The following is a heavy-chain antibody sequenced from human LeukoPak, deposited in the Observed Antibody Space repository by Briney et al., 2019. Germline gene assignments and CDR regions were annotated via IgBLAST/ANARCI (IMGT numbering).Heavy chain of an antibody. D-gene: IGHD3-10*01. J-gene: IGHJ4*02. CDR2: TSSDLNVK. CDR1: GFTFRNYV. V-gene: IGHV3-30-3*01. Sequence: QSGGSLRLSCAASGFTFRNYVIHWVRQAPGKGLEWVAVTSSDLNVKLYADSAKGRFTISRDNSRSTLYLQMNSLRPEDTAIYYCAREGYYGSGSPPSLYFDYWGQGTLVTVSS. CDR3: AREGYYGSGSPPSLYFDY.